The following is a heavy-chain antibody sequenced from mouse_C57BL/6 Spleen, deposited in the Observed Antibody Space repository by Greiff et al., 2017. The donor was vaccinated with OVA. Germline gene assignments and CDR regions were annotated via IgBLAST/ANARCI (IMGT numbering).Heavy chain of an antibody. V-gene: IGHV1-15*01. Sequence: QVQLQQSGAELVRPGASVTLSCKASGYTFTDYEMHWVKQTPVHGLEWIGAIDPETGGTAYNQKFKGKATLTADTSSSTAYMELRSLTAEDSAVYYCTRHPETADYGDWGQGTTVTAAS. CDR3: TRHPETADYGD. D-gene: IGHD1-1*02. CDR2: IDPETGGT. J-gene: IGHJ2*01. CDR1: GYTFTDYE.